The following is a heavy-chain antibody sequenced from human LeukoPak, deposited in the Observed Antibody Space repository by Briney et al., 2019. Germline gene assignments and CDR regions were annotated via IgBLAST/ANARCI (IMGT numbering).Heavy chain of an antibody. CDR1: GFTFSSYA. D-gene: IGHD1-14*01. CDR2: ISYDGSNK. J-gene: IGHJ6*02. CDR3: ASLAEYYYGMDV. Sequence: GRSLRLSCAASGFTFSSYAMHWVRQAPGKGLEWVAVISYDGSNKYYADSVKGRFTISRDNAKNSLYLQMNSLRAEDTAVYYCASLAEYYYGMDVWGQGTTVTVSS. V-gene: IGHV3-30-3*01.